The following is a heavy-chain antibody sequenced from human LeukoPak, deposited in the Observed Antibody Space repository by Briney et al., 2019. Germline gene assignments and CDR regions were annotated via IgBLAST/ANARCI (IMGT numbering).Heavy chain of an antibody. Sequence: TSETLSLTCTVSGGSISGSYWSWIRQPAGKGLEWIGHIYTCGNTNYNPSLKSRVTISVDTSKNQFSLKLSSVTAADTAVYYCARSRYGAIYNWFDPWGQGTLVTVSS. D-gene: IGHD4-17*01. CDR3: ARSRYGAIYNWFDP. J-gene: IGHJ5*02. V-gene: IGHV4-4*07. CDR2: IYTCGNT. CDR1: GGSISGSY.